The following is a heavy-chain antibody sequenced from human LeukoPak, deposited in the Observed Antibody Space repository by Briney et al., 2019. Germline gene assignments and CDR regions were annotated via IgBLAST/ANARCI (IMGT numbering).Heavy chain of an antibody. J-gene: IGHJ4*02. V-gene: IGHV4-4*07. CDR1: GGSISGYY. D-gene: IGHD6-6*01. CDR3: ARDSYSSSSGLSY. Sequence: SETLSLTCTVAGGSISGYYWSWIRQPPGKGLEWIGRIYTSGSTNYNPSLKSRVTMSVDTSKNQFSLKLSSVTAADTAVYYCARDSYSSSSGLSYWGQGTLVTVSS. CDR2: IYTSGST.